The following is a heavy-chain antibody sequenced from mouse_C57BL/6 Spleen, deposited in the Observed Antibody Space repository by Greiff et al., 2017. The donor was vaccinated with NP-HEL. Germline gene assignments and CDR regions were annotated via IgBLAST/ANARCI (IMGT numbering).Heavy chain of an antibody. CDR3: AREEDGYLLLFDV. Sequence: DVMLVESGGDLVKPGGSLKLSCAASGFTFSSYGMSWVRQTPDKRLGWVATISSGGSYTDYPDSVKGRFTISRDNAKNTLYLQMSSLKSEDTAMYYCAREEDGYLLLFDVWGTGTTVTVSS. J-gene: IGHJ1*03. D-gene: IGHD2-3*01. CDR2: ISSGGSYT. CDR1: GFTFSSYG. V-gene: IGHV5-6*02.